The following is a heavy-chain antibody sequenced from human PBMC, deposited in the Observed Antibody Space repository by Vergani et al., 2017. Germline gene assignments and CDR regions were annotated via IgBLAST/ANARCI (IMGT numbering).Heavy chain of an antibody. V-gene: IGHV4-39*01. Sequence: QLQLQESGPGLVKPSETLSLTCTVSGGSISSSSYYWGWIRQPPGKGLEWIGSIYYSGSTYYNPSLKSRVTISVDTSKNQFSLKLSSVTAADTAVYYCASSGRSIFGVVPFDYWGQGTLVTVSS. CDR2: IYYSGST. D-gene: IGHD3-3*01. CDR3: ASSGRSIFGVVPFDY. CDR1: GGSISSSSYY. J-gene: IGHJ4*02.